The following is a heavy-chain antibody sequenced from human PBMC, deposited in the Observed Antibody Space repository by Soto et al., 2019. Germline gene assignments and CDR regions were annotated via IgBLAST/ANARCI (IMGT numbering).Heavy chain of an antibody. CDR1: GFTFSDYY. CDR3: ARDGFWSGYYTAKPPGY. CDR2: ISSSSSYT. J-gene: IGHJ4*02. D-gene: IGHD3-3*01. Sequence: QVQLVESGGGLVKPGGSLRLSCAASGFTFSDYYMSWIRQAPGKGLEWVSYISSSSSYTNYADSVKGRFTISRDNAKNSLYLQMNSLRAEDTAVYYCARDGFWSGYYTAKPPGYWGQGTLVTVSS. V-gene: IGHV3-11*06.